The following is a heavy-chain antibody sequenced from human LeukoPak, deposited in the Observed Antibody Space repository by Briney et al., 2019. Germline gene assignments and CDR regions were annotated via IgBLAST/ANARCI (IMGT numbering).Heavy chain of an antibody. D-gene: IGHD3-22*01. V-gene: IGHV4-59*08. CDR3: ARGYYYDSSGYFYFDY. CDR2: IFYSGST. J-gene: IGHJ4*02. CDR1: GGSISSYY. Sequence: PSETLSLTCTVSGGSISSYYWSWIRQPPGKGLGWIGHIFYSGSTNYNPSLKSRVTISGRTSKNQFSLKLSSVTAADTAVYYCARGYYYDSSGYFYFDYWGQGTLVTVSS.